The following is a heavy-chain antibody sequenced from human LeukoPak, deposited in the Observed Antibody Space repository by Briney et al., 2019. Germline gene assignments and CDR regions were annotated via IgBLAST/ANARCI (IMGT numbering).Heavy chain of an antibody. CDR1: GITLSNYG. J-gene: IGHJ4*02. CDR3: AKRGVVIRVILVGFHKEAYYFDS. CDR2: ISDTGGRT. Sequence: GGSLRLSCAVSGITLSNYGMSWVGQAPGQELESFAGISDTGGRTLYADSVKGRFTISRDNPKNTLYLQTNSLRAEDTAVYFCAKRGVVIRVILVGFHKEAYYFDSWGQGALVTVSS. D-gene: IGHD3-22*01. V-gene: IGHV3-23*01.